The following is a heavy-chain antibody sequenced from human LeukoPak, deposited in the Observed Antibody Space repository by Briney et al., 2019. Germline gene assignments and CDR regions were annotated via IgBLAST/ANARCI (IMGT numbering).Heavy chain of an antibody. CDR1: GFTVSSNY. CDR2: ISSSSSYI. CDR3: AKDPRRQVAGFDY. V-gene: IGHV3-21*04. D-gene: IGHD6-19*01. Sequence: PGGSLRLSCAASGFTVSSNYMSWVRQAPGKGLEWVSSISSSSSYIYYADSVKGRFTISRDNAKNSLYLQMNSLRAEDTAVYYCAKDPRRQVAGFDYWGQGTLVTVSS. J-gene: IGHJ4*02.